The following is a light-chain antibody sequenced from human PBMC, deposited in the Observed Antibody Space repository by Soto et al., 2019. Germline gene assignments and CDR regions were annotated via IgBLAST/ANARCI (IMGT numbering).Light chain of an antibody. CDR3: TSYTSSNTVV. V-gene: IGLV2-14*02. CDR1: SSDVGGYIL. J-gene: IGLJ2*01. CDR2: EVS. Sequence: QSALTQPASVSGSPGQSITISCTGTSSDVGGYILVSWYQQHPGKAPKLMIYEVSNRPSGVSNRFSGSKSGNTASLTISGLQAEDEADYYCTSYTSSNTVVFGGGTKLTVL.